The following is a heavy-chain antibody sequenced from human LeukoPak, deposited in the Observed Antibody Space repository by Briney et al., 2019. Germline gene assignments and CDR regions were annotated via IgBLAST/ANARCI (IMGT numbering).Heavy chain of an antibody. V-gene: IGHV1-69*05. CDR3: ARDDILTGHAFDI. J-gene: IGHJ3*02. CDR2: IIPIFGTA. Sequence: SVKVSCKASGGTFSSYAISWVRQAPGQGVEWMGRIIPIFGTANYAQKFQGRVTITTDESTSTAYMELSSLRSEDTAVYYCARDDILTGHAFDIWGQGTMVTVSS. CDR1: GGTFSSYA. D-gene: IGHD3-9*01.